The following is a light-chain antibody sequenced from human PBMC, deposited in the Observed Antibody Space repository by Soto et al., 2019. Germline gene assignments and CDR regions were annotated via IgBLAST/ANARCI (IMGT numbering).Light chain of an antibody. J-gene: IGKJ5*01. Sequence: EIVMTQSPATLSVSPGERATLSCRASQSVSSNLAWYQQKPGQAPRLLIYGASNRATGIPARFSGSGSGTDFTLTISSLEPEDFAVYYCQQRSNWPRSITFGQGTRLEIK. CDR1: QSVSSN. V-gene: IGKV3-11*01. CDR2: GAS. CDR3: QQRSNWPRSIT.